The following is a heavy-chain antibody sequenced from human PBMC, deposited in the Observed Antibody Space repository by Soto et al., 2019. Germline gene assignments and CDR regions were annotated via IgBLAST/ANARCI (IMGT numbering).Heavy chain of an antibody. D-gene: IGHD2-15*01. Sequence: QVQLVESGGGVVQPGKSLRLSCAASGFIFSNYGMHWVRQAPGKGLEWVALISFDGKNRNYADSVKGRFTIYRDNPKNTLYLEMNILRPEDTAFYYCAKRGGVVGGSEHPFFEYWGQGTLVTVSS. J-gene: IGHJ4*02. CDR1: GFIFSNYG. V-gene: IGHV3-30*18. CDR3: AKRGGVVGGSEHPFFEY. CDR2: ISFDGKNR.